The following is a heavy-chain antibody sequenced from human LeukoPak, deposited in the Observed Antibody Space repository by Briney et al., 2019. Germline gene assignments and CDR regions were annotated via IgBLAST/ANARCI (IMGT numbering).Heavy chain of an antibody. CDR3: ATLHSRSGYYRAWFDP. V-gene: IGHV4-39*01. CDR2: IYYSGST. Sequence: PSETLSLTCTVSGGSISSSSYYWGWIRQPPGKGLEWIGSIYYSGSTYYNPSLKSRVTISVDTSKNQFSLKLSSVTAADTAVYYCATLHSRSGYYRAWFDPWGQGTLVTVSS. D-gene: IGHD3-3*01. J-gene: IGHJ5*02. CDR1: GGSISSSSYY.